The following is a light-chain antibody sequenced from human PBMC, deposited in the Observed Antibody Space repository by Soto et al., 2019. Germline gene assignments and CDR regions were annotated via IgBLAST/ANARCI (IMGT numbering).Light chain of an antibody. CDR3: HQYNNWPPST. Sequence: EIVVTQSPATLSVSPGERVTLSCRASQSVSSSLAWYQQRPGQAPRLLIYDTSTRAAGIADRFSGSGTGTDFTLTISSLQAEDFGVYFCHQYNNWPPSTFGQGTRLEI. CDR1: QSVSSS. J-gene: IGKJ5*01. CDR2: DTS. V-gene: IGKV3-15*01.